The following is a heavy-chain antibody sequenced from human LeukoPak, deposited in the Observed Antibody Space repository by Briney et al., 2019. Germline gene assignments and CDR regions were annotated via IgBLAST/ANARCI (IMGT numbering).Heavy chain of an antibody. V-gene: IGHV3-23*01. Sequence: QPGGSLRLSCAASGFTFSSYAMTWVRQAPGKGLEWVSTISGVGDSTYSANSVKGRFTISRDNSKNTLYLQMNSLRAEDTAIYYCAKSRYSSGWDYFDYWGQGTLVTVSS. J-gene: IGHJ4*02. CDR2: ISGVGDST. CDR3: AKSRYSSGWDYFDY. CDR1: GFTFSSYA. D-gene: IGHD6-19*01.